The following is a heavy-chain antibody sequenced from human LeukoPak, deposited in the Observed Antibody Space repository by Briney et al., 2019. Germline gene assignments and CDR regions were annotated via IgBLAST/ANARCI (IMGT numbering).Heavy chain of an antibody. V-gene: IGHV4-39*01. CDR1: GGFISNSIYY. CDR3: ARRCGGDCYSKMGLDP. CDR2: IHYSGKT. J-gene: IGHJ5*02. D-gene: IGHD2-21*02. Sequence: SETLSLTCIVSGGFISNSIYYWAWIRQPPGEGLEWIGSIHYSGKTYYYPSLKSRVTMSVDTSKNRFSLKLSSVTAADTAVYYCARRCGGDCYSKMGLDPWGQGTAVTVSS.